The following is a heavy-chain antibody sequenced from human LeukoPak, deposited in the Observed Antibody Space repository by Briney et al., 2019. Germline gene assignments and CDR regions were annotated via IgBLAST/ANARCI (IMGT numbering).Heavy chain of an antibody. CDR3: ARVEGLWWFGEPPFI. CDR1: GFTFSSYA. V-gene: IGHV3-30-3*01. CDR2: ISYDGSNK. J-gene: IGHJ3*02. Sequence: PGGSLRLSCAASGFTFSSYAMHWVRQAPGKGLEWVAVISYDGSNKYYADSVKGRFTISRDNSKNTLYLQMNCLRAEDTAVYYCARVEGLWWFGEPPFIWGQGTMVTVSS. D-gene: IGHD3-10*01.